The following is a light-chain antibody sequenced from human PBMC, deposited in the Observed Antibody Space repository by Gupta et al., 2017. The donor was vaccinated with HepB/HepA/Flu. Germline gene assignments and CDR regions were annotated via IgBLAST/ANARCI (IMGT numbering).Light chain of an antibody. CDR2: WAS. CDR1: QSVLSSSNNKNY. J-gene: IGKJ4*01. V-gene: IGKV4-1*01. CDR3: QQYYSTLLT. Sequence: DIVMTQSPDSLAVSLGGAATINCKSSQSVLSSSNNKNYLAWYQQKPGQPPKLLIYWASTRESGVPDRFSGSGSGTDFTLTISSLQAEDVAVYYCQQYYSTLLTFGGGTKVDIK.